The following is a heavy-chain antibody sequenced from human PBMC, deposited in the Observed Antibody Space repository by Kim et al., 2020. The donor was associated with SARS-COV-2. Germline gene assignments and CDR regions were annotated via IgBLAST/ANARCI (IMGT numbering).Heavy chain of an antibody. CDR1: GFTFSSYG. CDR2: ISYDGSNK. J-gene: IGHJ4*02. D-gene: IGHD2-15*01. CDR3: AKNFPYSRGGSCCYGAFDY. Sequence: LSLTCAASGFTFSSYGMHWVRQAPGKGLEWVAVISYDGSNKYYADSVKGRFTISRDNSKNTLYLQMNSLRAEDTAVYYCAKNFPYSRGGSCCYGAFDYWGQGTLVTVSS. V-gene: IGHV3-30*18.